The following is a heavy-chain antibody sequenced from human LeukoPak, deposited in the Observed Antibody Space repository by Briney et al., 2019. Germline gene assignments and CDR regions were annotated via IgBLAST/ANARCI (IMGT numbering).Heavy chain of an antibody. Sequence: GGSLRLSCAASGFTFSSYAMHWVRQAPGKGLEYVSAISSNGGSTYYANSVKGRFTISRDNSKNTLYPQMGSLRAEDMAVYYCASLASSSGNYGMDVWGQGTTVTVSS. CDR2: ISSNGGST. CDR3: ASLASSSGNYGMDV. J-gene: IGHJ6*02. D-gene: IGHD6-19*01. CDR1: GFTFSSYA. V-gene: IGHV3-64*01.